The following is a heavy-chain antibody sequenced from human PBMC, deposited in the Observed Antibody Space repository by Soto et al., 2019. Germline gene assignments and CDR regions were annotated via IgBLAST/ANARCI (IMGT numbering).Heavy chain of an antibody. CDR3: ARDRTDGGSYYLGYYYGMDV. V-gene: IGHV3-21*01. Sequence: EVQLVESGGGLVKPGGSLRLSCAASGFTFSSYSMNWVRQAPGKGLEWVSSISSSSSYIYYADSVKGRFTISRDNAKNSLYLQMNSLRAEDTAVYYCARDRTDGGSYYLGYYYGMDVWGQGTTVTVSS. CDR2: ISSSSSYI. D-gene: IGHD1-26*01. CDR1: GFTFSSYS. J-gene: IGHJ6*02.